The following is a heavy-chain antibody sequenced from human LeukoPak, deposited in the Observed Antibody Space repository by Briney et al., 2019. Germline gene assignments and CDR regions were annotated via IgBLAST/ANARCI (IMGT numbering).Heavy chain of an antibody. J-gene: IGHJ4*02. CDR2: ISSSITYI. CDR1: GFTFTSYS. D-gene: IGHD4-17*01. Sequence: GESLRLSCAASGFTFTSYSMNWVRQAPGKGLEWVSSISSSITYIYYADSVKGRFTISRDNARNSLYLQMNSLRAEDTAVYYCARDLYGDYSFDYWGQGTLVTVSS. CDR3: ARDLYGDYSFDY. V-gene: IGHV3-21*01.